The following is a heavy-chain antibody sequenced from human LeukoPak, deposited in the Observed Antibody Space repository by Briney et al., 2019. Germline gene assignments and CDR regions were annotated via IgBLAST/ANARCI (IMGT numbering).Heavy chain of an antibody. V-gene: IGHV3-9*01. CDR2: ISWNSGSI. CDR3: AKDLGFSGYGPNAFDI. J-gene: IGHJ3*02. D-gene: IGHD5-18*01. Sequence: AGRSLRLSCAASGFTFDDYAMHWVRQAPGKGLEWISGISWNSGSIGYANSVKGRFTISRDNAKNSLYLQMNSLRAEDTALYYCAKDLGFSGYGPNAFDIWGQGTMVTVSS. CDR1: GFTFDDYA.